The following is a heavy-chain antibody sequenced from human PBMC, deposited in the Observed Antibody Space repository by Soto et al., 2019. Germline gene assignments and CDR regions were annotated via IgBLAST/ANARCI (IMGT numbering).Heavy chain of an antibody. J-gene: IGHJ6*02. Sequence: QLQLQQSGPGLVKPSETLSLTCNVSGGSMRRSSYYWGWIRQPPGKGLEWIGSIYYTGSTHYNPSLKSRVTISVDTSKNQFSLKLSSVTAADTAVYYCARHHVTGNWHHLGDGMDVWGQGTTVTVSS. CDR1: GGSMRRSSYY. V-gene: IGHV4-39*01. CDR3: ARHHVTGNWHHLGDGMDV. CDR2: IYYTGST. D-gene: IGHD7-27*01.